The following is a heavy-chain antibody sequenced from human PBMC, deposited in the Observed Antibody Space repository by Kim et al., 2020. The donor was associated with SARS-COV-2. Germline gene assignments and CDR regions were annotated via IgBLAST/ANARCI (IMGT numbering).Heavy chain of an antibody. V-gene: IGHV1-69*13. D-gene: IGHD2-2*01. CDR2: IIPIFGTA. Sequence: SVKVSCKASGGTFSRSAISWVRQAPGQGLEWMGGIIPIFGTANYAQKFQGRVTITADESTSTAYMELSSLRSEDTAVYYCARDGCSSTSCHLGGYYGMDVWGQGTTVTVSS. CDR3: ARDGCSSTSCHLGGYYGMDV. J-gene: IGHJ6*02. CDR1: GGTFSRSA.